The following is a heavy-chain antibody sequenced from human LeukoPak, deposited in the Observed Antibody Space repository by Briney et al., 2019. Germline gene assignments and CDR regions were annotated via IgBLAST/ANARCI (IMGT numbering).Heavy chain of an antibody. D-gene: IGHD1-1*01. CDR1: GGSISSYY. J-gene: IGHJ4*02. CDR2: IYYSGTT. Sequence: PSETLSLTCTVSGGSISSYYWSWIPQPPGKGLEWIGYIYYSGTTNYNPSLKSRVTISVDTSKNQFSLKLSSVTAADTAVYFCARYWSRFDYWGQGTLVTVSS. V-gene: IGHV4-59*08. CDR3: ARYWSRFDY.